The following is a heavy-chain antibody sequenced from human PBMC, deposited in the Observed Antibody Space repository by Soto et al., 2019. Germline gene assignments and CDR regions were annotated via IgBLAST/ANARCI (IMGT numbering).Heavy chain of an antibody. Sequence: ASVKVSCKASGYTFTGYYMHWVRQAPGQGLEWMGWINPNSGGTNYAQKFQGWVTMTRDTSISTAYMELSRLRSDDTAAYYCARSDDIYAFDIWGQGTMVTVSS. CDR3: ARSDDIYAFDI. D-gene: IGHD3-9*01. V-gene: IGHV1-2*04. CDR2: INPNSGGT. J-gene: IGHJ3*02. CDR1: GYTFTGYY.